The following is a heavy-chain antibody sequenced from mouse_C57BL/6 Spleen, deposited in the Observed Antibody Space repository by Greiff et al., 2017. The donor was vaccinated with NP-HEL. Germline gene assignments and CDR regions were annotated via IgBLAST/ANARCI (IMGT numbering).Heavy chain of an antibody. CDR1: GYAFSSSW. Sequence: QVQLQQPGAELVKPGASVKISCKASGYAFSSSWMNWVKQRPGKGLEWIGRIYPGDGDTNYNGKFKGKATLTADKSSSTAYMQLSSLTSEDSAVYFCARNLYAMDYWGQGTSVTVSS. CDR3: ARNLYAMDY. J-gene: IGHJ4*01. CDR2: IYPGDGDT. V-gene: IGHV1-82*01.